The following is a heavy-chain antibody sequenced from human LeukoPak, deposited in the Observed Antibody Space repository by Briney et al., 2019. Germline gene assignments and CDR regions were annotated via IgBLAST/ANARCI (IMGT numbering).Heavy chain of an antibody. V-gene: IGHV3-30*04. CDR3: AKDLFTMIVVVGGPDY. J-gene: IGHJ4*02. Sequence: PGRSLRLSCAASGFTFSSYAMHWVRQAPGKGLEWVAVISYDGSNKYYADSVKGRFTISRDNSKNTLYLQMNSLRAEDTAVYYCAKDLFTMIVVVGGPDYWGQGTLVTVSS. CDR1: GFTFSSYA. CDR2: ISYDGSNK. D-gene: IGHD3-22*01.